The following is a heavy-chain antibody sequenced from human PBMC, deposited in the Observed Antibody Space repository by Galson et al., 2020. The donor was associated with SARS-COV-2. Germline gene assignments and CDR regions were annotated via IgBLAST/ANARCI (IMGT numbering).Heavy chain of an antibody. Sequence: SGPMMVTPTQTLTLTCTFSGHSLSNSGMCVSWIRQPPGKALEWLEFTDWDDDKYYSTTLKTRLTIYKETSKNQVVLTMTNMDPVDTATYYCARTSFIVTCYSAHDYWVQGTLVTVSS. CDR3: ARTSFIVTCYSAHDY. D-gene: IGHD3-9*01. J-gene: IGHJ4*02. CDR1: GHSLSNSGMC. V-gene: IGHV2-70*01. CDR2: TDWDDDK.